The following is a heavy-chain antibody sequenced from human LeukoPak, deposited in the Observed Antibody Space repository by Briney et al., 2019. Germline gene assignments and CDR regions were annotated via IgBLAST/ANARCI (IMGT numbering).Heavy chain of an antibody. D-gene: IGHD1-26*01. J-gene: IGHJ4*02. CDR2: ISYDGSNK. CDR3: ARVGSSGSYLQDY. V-gene: IGHV3-30-3*01. Sequence: GGSLRLSCAASGFTFSSYAMHWVRQAPGKGLEWVAVISYDGSNKYYADSVKGRFTISRDNSKNTLYLQMNSLRAEDTAVYYCARVGSSGSYLQDYWGQGTLVTVSS. CDR1: GFTFSSYA.